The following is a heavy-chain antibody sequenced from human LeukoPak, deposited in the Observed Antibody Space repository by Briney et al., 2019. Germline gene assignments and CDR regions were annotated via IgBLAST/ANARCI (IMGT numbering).Heavy chain of an antibody. Sequence: TGGSLRLSCAAAGFTFSSYAMSWVRQAPGKGLEWVSAISGSGGSTYYADSVKGRFTISRDNSKNTLYLQMNSLRPEDTALYYCAKPIAVAGDTYYFDYWGQGTLVTVSS. J-gene: IGHJ4*02. V-gene: IGHV3-23*01. CDR1: GFTFSSYA. CDR2: ISGSGGST. D-gene: IGHD6-19*01. CDR3: AKPIAVAGDTYYFDY.